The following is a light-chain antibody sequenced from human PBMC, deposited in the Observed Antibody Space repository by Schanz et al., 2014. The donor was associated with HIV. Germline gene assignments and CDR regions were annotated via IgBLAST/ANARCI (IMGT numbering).Light chain of an antibody. V-gene: IGLV1-44*01. CDR2: SNN. CDR3: CSDTRTGTLI. J-gene: IGLJ2*01. Sequence: QSVLTQPPSASGTPGQRVTISCSGSSSNIGSNTVNWYQQLPGTAPKLLIYSNNQRPSGVPDRFSGSKSGTSASLAITGLQAEDEADYFCCSDTRTGTLIFGGGTKLTVL. CDR1: SSNIGSNT.